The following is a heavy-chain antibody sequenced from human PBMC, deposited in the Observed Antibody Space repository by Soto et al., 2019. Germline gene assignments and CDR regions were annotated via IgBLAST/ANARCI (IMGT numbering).Heavy chain of an antibody. CDR3: AKGMSSWGAFDY. D-gene: IGHD6-13*01. CDR2: ISWNSGSI. Sequence: EVQLVESGGGLVQPGRSLRLSCAASGFTFDDYAMHWVRQAPGKGLEWVSGISWNSGSIGYADSVKGRFTISRDNAKNSLYLQMNSLIAEDTALYYCAKGMSSWGAFDYWGQGTLVTVSS. V-gene: IGHV3-9*01. J-gene: IGHJ4*02. CDR1: GFTFDDYA.